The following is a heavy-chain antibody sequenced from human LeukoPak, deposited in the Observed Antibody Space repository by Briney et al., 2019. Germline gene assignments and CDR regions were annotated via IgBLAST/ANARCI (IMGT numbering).Heavy chain of an antibody. CDR3: ARAGYCSGGNCYRGPSDY. V-gene: IGHV4-59*01. CDR1: GGSISSYY. Sequence: SETLSLTCTVSGGSISSYYWTWIRQPPGKGLEWIGYIYYSGTTYYNPSLKSRVTMSLDTSKNQFSLRLSSVIAADTAVYYCARAGYCSGGNCYRGPSDYWGQGTLVTVSS. D-gene: IGHD2-15*01. CDR2: IYYSGTT. J-gene: IGHJ4*02.